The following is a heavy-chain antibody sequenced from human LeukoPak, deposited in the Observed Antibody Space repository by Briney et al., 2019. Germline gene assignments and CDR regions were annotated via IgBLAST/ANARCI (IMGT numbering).Heavy chain of an antibody. CDR2: IYPGDSDT. J-gene: IGHJ4*02. CDR1: GYTFSNYW. V-gene: IGHV5-51*01. CDR3: ARVLYCSSTSCYGGTIDY. Sequence: GESLKISCKGSGYTFSNYWIGWVRQMPGKGLEWMGIIYPGDSDTRYSPSFQGQVTISADKSISTAYLQWSSLKASDTAMYYCARVLYCSSTSCYGGTIDYWGQGTLVTVSS. D-gene: IGHD2-2*01.